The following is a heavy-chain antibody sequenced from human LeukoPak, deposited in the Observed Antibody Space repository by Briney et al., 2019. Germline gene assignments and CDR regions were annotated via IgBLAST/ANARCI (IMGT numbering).Heavy chain of an antibody. CDR2: INHSANT. Sequence: SETLSLTCAVYGGSFSGYYWSWTRQPPGKGLDRNGEINHSANTNYNPSLKSRVTISVDTSKNQFSLKLSSVTTADTAVYYCARLGPYYDYVWGSYRMPYYFDYWGQGALVTVSS. CDR3: ARLGPYYDYVWGSYRMPYYFDY. D-gene: IGHD3-16*02. J-gene: IGHJ4*02. V-gene: IGHV4-34*01. CDR1: GGSFSGYY.